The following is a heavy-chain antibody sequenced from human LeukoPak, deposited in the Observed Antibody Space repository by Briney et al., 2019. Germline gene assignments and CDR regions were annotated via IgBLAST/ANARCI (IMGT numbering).Heavy chain of an antibody. J-gene: IGHJ3*02. D-gene: IGHD3-10*01. CDR3: ARDCGSGSYSSADAFDI. CDR2: IYYSGST. V-gene: IGHV4-39*07. CDR1: GGSISSSSYY. Sequence: PSETLSLTCTVSGGSISSSSYYWGWIRQPPGKGLEWIGSIYYSGSTYYNPSLKSRVTISVGTSKNQFSLKLSSVTAADTAVYYCARDCGSGSYSSADAFDIWGQGTMVTVSS.